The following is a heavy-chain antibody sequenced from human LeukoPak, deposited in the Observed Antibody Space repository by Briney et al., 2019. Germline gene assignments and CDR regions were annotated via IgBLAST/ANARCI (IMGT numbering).Heavy chain of an antibody. CDR2: IWYDGTNT. D-gene: IGHD2-15*01. J-gene: IGHJ3*02. V-gene: IGHV3-33*08. CDR1: GFTFSSYA. CDR3: ARDFCSGGSCYPDAFDI. Sequence: PGKSLRLSCVASGFTFSSYAMHWVRQAPGKGLEWVAVIWYDGTNTYYADSVKGRFTISRDNSKNTLYLQMNSLRAEDTAVYYCARDFCSGGSCYPDAFDIWGQGTMVTVSS.